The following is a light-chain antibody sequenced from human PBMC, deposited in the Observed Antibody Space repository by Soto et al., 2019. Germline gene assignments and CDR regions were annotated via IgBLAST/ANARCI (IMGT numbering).Light chain of an antibody. Sequence: QSALTQPRSVSGSPGQSVTISCTGTSSDVGGYKFVSWYQQYPGKVPKLMIYDVSKRPSGVPDRFSGSKSGNTASLTISGLQAEDEADYYCCSYAGSYTLVFGGGTKVTVL. J-gene: IGLJ3*02. CDR2: DVS. V-gene: IGLV2-11*01. CDR3: CSYAGSYTLV. CDR1: SSDVGGYKF.